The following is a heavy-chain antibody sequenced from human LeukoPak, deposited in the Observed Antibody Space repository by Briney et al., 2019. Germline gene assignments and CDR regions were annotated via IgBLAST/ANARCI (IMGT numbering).Heavy chain of an antibody. CDR1: GFPFSGDW. Sequence: GGSLRLSCAASGFPFSGDWMTWVRQAPGKGLQWVASIKGDGRGKYYVDSVKGRFTISRDNAKNSLYLQTNSLRAEDTAVYYCAKDHRSMIVVVVDFDCWGQGTLVTVSS. CDR2: IKGDGRGK. CDR3: AKDHRSMIVVVVDFDC. D-gene: IGHD3-22*01. V-gene: IGHV3-7*03. J-gene: IGHJ4*02.